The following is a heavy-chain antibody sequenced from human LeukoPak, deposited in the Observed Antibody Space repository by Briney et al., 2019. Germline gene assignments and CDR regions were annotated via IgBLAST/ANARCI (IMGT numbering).Heavy chain of an antibody. D-gene: IGHD3-10*01. CDR3: ARARYYYIDY. V-gene: IGHV3-30-3*01. CDR2: ISYDGSNK. CDR1: GFTFSSYA. Sequence: GGSLRLSCAASGFTFSSYAMHWVRQAPGKGLEWVAVISYDGSNKYYADSVKGRFTISRDNSKNTLYLQMNSLRAEDTAVCYCARARYYYIDYWGQGTLVTVSS. J-gene: IGHJ4*02.